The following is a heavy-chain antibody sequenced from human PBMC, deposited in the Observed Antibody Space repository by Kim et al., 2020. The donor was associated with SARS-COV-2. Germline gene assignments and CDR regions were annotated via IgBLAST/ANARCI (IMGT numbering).Heavy chain of an antibody. J-gene: IGHJ6*01. CDR3: ARLDGEYQLLSYSYYGL. V-gene: IGHV5-51*01. D-gene: IGHD2-2*01. Sequence: GESLKISCQGSGYIFTTFWIAWVRQMPGEGLECMGIIYPGDSHTIYSPSFQGQVTLSVDKSISTAYVQWSSLKASDTATYYCARLDGEYQLLSYSYYGL. CDR1: GYIFTTFW. CDR2: IYPGDSHT.